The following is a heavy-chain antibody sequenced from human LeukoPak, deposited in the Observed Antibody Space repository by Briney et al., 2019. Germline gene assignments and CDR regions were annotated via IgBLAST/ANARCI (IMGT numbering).Heavy chain of an antibody. V-gene: IGHV4-59*12. Sequence: SETLSLTCTVSGGSISSYYWSWIRQPPGKGLEWIGYIYYSGSTNYNPSLKSRVTISVDTSKNQFSLKRSSVTAEDTAVYYCARRVGSGTPPRGYNWFDPWGQGTLVTVSS. CDR3: ARRVGSGTPPRGYNWFDP. CDR2: IYYSGST. J-gene: IGHJ5*02. CDR1: GGSISSYY. D-gene: IGHD3-10*01.